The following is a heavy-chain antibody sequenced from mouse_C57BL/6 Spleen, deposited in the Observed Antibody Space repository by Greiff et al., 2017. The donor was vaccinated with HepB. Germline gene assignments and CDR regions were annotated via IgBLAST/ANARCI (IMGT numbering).Heavy chain of an antibody. J-gene: IGHJ4*01. V-gene: IGHV1-50*01. CDR1: GYTFTSYW. Sequence: QVQLQQPGAELVKPGASVKLSCKASGYTFTSYWMQWVKQRPGQGLEWIGEIDPSDSYTNYNQKFKGKATLTVDTSSSTAYMQLSSLTSEDSAVYYCARERLGNYAMDYWGQGTSVTVSS. CDR2: IDPSDSYT. D-gene: IGHD1-1*01. CDR3: ARERLGNYAMDY.